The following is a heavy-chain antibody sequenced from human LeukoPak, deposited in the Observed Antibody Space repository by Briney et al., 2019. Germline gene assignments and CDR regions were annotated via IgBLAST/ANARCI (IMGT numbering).Heavy chain of an antibody. CDR3: AREAALDM. CDR1: GFTSSSYP. J-gene: IGHJ3*02. Sequence: GGSLRLSCAASGFTSSSYPMNWVPQAPGKGLEWVSSISSSSTYTLYADSVKGRFTISRDNAKNSLYLQMNSLRAEDTAVYYCAREAALDMWGQGTMVTVSS. CDR2: ISSSSTYT. V-gene: IGHV3-21*06.